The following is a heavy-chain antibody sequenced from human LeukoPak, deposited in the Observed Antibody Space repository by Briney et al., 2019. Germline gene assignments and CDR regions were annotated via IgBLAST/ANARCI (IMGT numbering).Heavy chain of an antibody. Sequence: ETLSLTCTVSGGSISSSSYYWGWIRQPPGKGLEWVSAISGSGGSTYYADSVKGRFTISRDNSKNTLYLQMNSLRAEDTAVYYCAKEGEWELPGNWFDPWGQGTLVTVSS. CDR3: AKEGEWELPGNWFDP. CDR2: ISGSGGST. J-gene: IGHJ5*02. V-gene: IGHV3-23*01. D-gene: IGHD1-26*01. CDR1: GGSISSSSYY.